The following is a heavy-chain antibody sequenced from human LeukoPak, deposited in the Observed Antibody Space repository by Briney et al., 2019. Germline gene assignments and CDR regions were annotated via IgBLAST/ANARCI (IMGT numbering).Heavy chain of an antibody. CDR1: GFTFNNYA. Sequence: AGGSLRLSCAASGFTFNNYAMSWVRQAPGKGLEWVPSISGSGGSTYYADSVKGRFTISRDNSKNTLSLQMGSLRAEDTAIYYCAKGYSFSPFYFDYWGQGALVTVSS. J-gene: IGHJ4*02. CDR3: AKGYSFSPFYFDY. V-gene: IGHV3-23*01. CDR2: ISGSGGST. D-gene: IGHD3-3*02.